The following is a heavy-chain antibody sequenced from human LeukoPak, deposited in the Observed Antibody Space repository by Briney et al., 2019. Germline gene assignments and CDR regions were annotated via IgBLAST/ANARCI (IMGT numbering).Heavy chain of an antibody. CDR1: GFTFSDYY. J-gene: IGHJ5*02. CDR2: ISSSGSTI. Sequence: GGSLRLSCAASGFTFSDYYMSWIRQAPGKGLEWVSYISSSGSTIYYADSVKGRFTISRDNAKNSLYLQMNSLRAEDTALYFCATAYSGFAYNWFDPWGQGTLVTVSS. D-gene: IGHD5-12*01. CDR3: ATAYSGFAYNWFDP. V-gene: IGHV3-11*04.